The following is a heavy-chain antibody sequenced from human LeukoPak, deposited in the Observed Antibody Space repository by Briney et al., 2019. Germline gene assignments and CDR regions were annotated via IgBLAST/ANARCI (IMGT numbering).Heavy chain of an antibody. Sequence: GGSLRLSCAASGFTFSSYGMSWVRQAPGKGLEWVSAISGSGGSTYYADSVKGRFTISRDNSKNTLYLQMNSLRAEDTAVYYCASYGDYVLNDYWGQGTLVTVSS. CDR3: ASYGDYVLNDY. V-gene: IGHV3-23*01. CDR2: ISGSGGST. CDR1: GFTFSSYG. J-gene: IGHJ4*02. D-gene: IGHD4-17*01.